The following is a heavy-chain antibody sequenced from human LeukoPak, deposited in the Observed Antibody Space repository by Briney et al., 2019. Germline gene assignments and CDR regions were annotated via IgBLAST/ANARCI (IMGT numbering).Heavy chain of an antibody. J-gene: IGHJ4*02. CDR1: GYTITSYD. Sequence: ASVKVSCKASGYTITSYDINWVRQATGQGLEWMGWMNPNSGNTGYAQKFQGRVTITRNTSISTAYMELSSLRSEDTAVYYCARRRDSGSLQHFDSWGQGTLVTVSS. D-gene: IGHD1-26*01. V-gene: IGHV1-8*03. CDR2: MNPNSGNT. CDR3: ARRRDSGSLQHFDS.